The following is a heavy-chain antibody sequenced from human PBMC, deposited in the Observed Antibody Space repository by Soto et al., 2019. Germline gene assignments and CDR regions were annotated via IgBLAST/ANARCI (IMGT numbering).Heavy chain of an antibody. J-gene: IGHJ5*02. D-gene: IGHD3-9*01. Sequence: SETLSLTCSVSGGSITSADSYWFWIRQHPGKGLEWIGYIAYSGDTFFNPSLRSRLTISSDTDKNQFSLKLSFVTAADTAFYYWARDFEKSAIGPWGQGTLVTVSS. CDR1: GGSITSADSY. V-gene: IGHV4-31*03. CDR3: ARDFEKSAIGP. CDR2: IAYSGDT.